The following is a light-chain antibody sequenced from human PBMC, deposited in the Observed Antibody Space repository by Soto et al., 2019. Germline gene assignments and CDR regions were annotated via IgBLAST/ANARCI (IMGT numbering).Light chain of an antibody. J-gene: IGLJ2*01. V-gene: IGLV2-14*03. CDR1: NSDIGAYNS. Sequence: QSVLTQPASVSASPGQSITISCTGTNSDIGAYNSVSWYQQHPGKAPQLLIYDVSYRPSGVSSRFSASESGNTASLTISGLQADDDADYYCASYTSAGIRVFGGGTKLTVL. CDR3: ASYTSAGIRV. CDR2: DVS.